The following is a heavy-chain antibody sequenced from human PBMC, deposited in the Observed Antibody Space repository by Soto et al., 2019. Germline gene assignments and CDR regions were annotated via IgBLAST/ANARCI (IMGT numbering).Heavy chain of an antibody. Sequence: PGGSLRLSCAASGFTFSSYWMSWVRQAPAKGLEWVANIKQDGSEKYYVDSVKGRFTISRDNAKNSLYLQMNSLRAEDTAVYYCARGRAPDWFDPWGQGTLVTVSS. CDR1: GFTFSSYW. CDR3: ARGRAPDWFDP. V-gene: IGHV3-7*01. CDR2: IKQDGSEK. J-gene: IGHJ5*02.